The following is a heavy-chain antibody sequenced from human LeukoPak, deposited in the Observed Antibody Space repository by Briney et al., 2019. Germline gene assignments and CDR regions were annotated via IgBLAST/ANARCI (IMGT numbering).Heavy chain of an antibody. D-gene: IGHD3-10*01. V-gene: IGHV3-30*18. Sequence: GGSLRLSCAASGFTFSSYVMHWVRQAPGKGLEWVVVVSNDGNNKYYADSVKGRFAISRDNSKNTLYLQMNSLRAEDTAVYYCAKALLESYYDSGTLDSWGQGTLVTVSS. CDR1: GFTFSSYV. CDR3: AKALLESYYDSGTLDS. J-gene: IGHJ4*02. CDR2: VSNDGNNK.